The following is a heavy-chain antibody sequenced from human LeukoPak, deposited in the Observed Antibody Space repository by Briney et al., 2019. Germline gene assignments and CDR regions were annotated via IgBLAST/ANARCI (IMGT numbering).Heavy chain of an antibody. Sequence: SETLSLTCTVSGGSISSSSYYWGWIRQPPGKGLEWIGSIYHSGSTYYNPSLKSRVTISVDTSKNQFSLRLSSVTAADTAVYYCARASEGWELLKMGNWFDPWGQGTLVTVSS. J-gene: IGHJ5*02. D-gene: IGHD1-26*01. CDR3: ARASEGWELLKMGNWFDP. CDR1: GGSISSSSYY. CDR2: IYHSGST. V-gene: IGHV4-39*07.